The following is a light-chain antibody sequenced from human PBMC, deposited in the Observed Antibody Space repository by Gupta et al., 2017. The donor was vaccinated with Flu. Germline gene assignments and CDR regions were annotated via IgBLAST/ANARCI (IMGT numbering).Light chain of an antibody. V-gene: IGLV1-44*01. CDR2: RNN. CDR1: SSNIGSTT. CDR3: AAWDDSLNGYV. J-gene: IGLJ1*01. Sequence: HSVLTQPPSASGTPGQRVTISCSGSSSNIGSTTVNWYQQLPGTAPKLLIYRNNQRPSGVPDRFSGSKSGTSASRAISGLQSEDDAEYYCAAWDDSLNGYVFGTGTKVTVL.